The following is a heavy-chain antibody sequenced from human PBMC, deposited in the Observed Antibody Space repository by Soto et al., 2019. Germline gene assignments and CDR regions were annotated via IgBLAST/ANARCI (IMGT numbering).Heavy chain of an antibody. V-gene: IGHV3-33*08. CDR1: GFTFSSYA. CDR3: ARDLMYYDFWSGFLMDV. D-gene: IGHD3-3*01. J-gene: IGHJ6*03. CDR2: ICYDGSNK. Sequence: GGSLRLSCAASGFTFSSYAMSWVRQAPGKGLEWVSVICYDGSNKYYADSVKGRFTISRDNSKNTLYLQMNSLRAEDTAVYYCARDLMYYDFWSGFLMDVWGKGTTVTVSS.